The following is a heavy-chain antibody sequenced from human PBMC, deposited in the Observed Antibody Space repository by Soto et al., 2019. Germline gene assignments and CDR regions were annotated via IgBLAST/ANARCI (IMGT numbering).Heavy chain of an antibody. Sequence: GGFMIVSCASSGFPFSGYARILIRPAPGKGLEWVSAISGSGGSTYYADSVKGRFTISRDNSKNTLYLQMNGLRAEDTAVYYCAKDRDFWSRDSFDCWGQRKLVTIS. V-gene: IGHV3-23*01. CDR3: AKDRDFWSRDSFDC. CDR2: ISGSGGST. J-gene: IGHJ4*02. D-gene: IGHD3-3*01. CDR1: GFPFSGYA.